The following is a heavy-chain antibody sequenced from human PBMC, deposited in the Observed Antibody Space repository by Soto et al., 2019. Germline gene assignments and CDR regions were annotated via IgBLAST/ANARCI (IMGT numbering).Heavy chain of an antibody. CDR3: VRGRYGSEIH. CDR2: VYSGGAT. J-gene: IGHJ4*02. CDR1: GFTVSSNY. V-gene: IGHV3-53*04. D-gene: IGHD3-10*01. Sequence: EVRLVESGGGLVQPGGSLRLSCAAFGFTVSSNYMTWVRLAPGKGLEWVSLVYSGGATHYAASVKGRFTISTHSSQNTLFLQMNSLRNEATATYYCVRGRYGSEIHWGQGTKVTVSS.